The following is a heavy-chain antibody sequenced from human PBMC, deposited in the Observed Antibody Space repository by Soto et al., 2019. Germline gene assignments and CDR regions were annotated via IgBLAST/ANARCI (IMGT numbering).Heavy chain of an antibody. CDR2: IYYSGST. CDR3: ARHSASSWSYYYYMDV. D-gene: IGHD3-3*01. Sequence: NPSETLSLTCTVSGGSISSSNYYWGWIHQPPGKGLEWIGSIYYSGSTYYNPSLKSRVTISVDTSKNQFSLKLSSVIAADTAVYYCARHSASSWSYYYYMDVWGKGTTVTVSS. V-gene: IGHV4-39*01. CDR1: GGSISSSNYY. J-gene: IGHJ6*03.